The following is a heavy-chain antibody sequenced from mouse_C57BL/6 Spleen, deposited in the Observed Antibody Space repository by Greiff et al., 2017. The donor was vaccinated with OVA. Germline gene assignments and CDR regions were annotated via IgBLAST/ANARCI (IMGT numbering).Heavy chain of an antibody. V-gene: IGHV1-5*01. Sequence: DVQLQESGTVLARPGASVKMSCKTSGYTFTSYWMHWVKQRPGQGLEWIGAIYPGNSDTSYNQKFKGKAKLTAVTSASTAYMELSSLTNEDSAVYYCTRSDYEDAMDYWGQGTSVTVSS. D-gene: IGHD2-4*01. CDR1: GYTFTSYW. J-gene: IGHJ4*01. CDR2: IYPGNSDT. CDR3: TRSDYEDAMDY.